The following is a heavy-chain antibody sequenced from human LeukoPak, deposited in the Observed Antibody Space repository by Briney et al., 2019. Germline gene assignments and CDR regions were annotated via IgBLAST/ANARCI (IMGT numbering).Heavy chain of an antibody. Sequence: SETLSLTCTVSGGSISSYYWSWIRPPPGKGLEWIGYIYYSGSTNYNPSLKSRVTISVDTSKNQFSLKLSSVTAADTAVYYCARHVAAAGPKWFDPWGQGTLVTVSS. CDR2: IYYSGST. J-gene: IGHJ5*02. CDR3: ARHVAAAGPKWFDP. D-gene: IGHD6-13*01. CDR1: GGSISSYY. V-gene: IGHV4-59*08.